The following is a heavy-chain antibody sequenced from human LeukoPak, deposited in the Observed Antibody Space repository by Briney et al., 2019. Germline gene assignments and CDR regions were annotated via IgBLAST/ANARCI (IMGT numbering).Heavy chain of an antibody. CDR2: ANHSGYT. CDR1: GTSFSSYY. D-gene: IGHD4-17*01. J-gene: IGHJ4*02. CDR3: ARMTTGHDY. Sequence: KPSETLSLTCGVSGTSFSSYYWSWIRQTPGKGLECIGEANHSGYTNMNPSLKSRVTISVDASKNQFSLRMNTVTAADTAVYFCARMTTGHDYWGQGTLVTVSS. V-gene: IGHV4-34*01.